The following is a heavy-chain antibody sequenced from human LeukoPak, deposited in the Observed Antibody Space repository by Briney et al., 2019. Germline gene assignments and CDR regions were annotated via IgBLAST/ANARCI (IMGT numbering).Heavy chain of an antibody. CDR1: GFSLSTSGVG. Sequence: SGPTLVKPTQTLTLTCTFSGFSLSTSGVGVGWIRQPPGKALEWLALIYWDDDKRYSPSLKSRLTITKDTSKNQVVLTMTNMDPVDTATYHCAHRPGSSWYCNDRGDYWGQGTLVTVSS. V-gene: IGHV2-5*02. CDR2: IYWDDDK. J-gene: IGHJ4*02. CDR3: AHRPGSSWYCNDRGDY. D-gene: IGHD6-13*01.